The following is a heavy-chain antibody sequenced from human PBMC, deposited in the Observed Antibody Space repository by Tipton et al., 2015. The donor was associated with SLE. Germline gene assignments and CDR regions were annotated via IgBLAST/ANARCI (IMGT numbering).Heavy chain of an antibody. V-gene: IGHV3-23*01. J-gene: IGHJ4*02. CDR1: GFTFSSYT. Sequence: SLRLSCAASGFTFSSYTMSWVRQAPGKGLEWVSAISGSGGSTYYADSVKGRFTISRDNSKNTLYLQMNSLRAEDTAVYYCAKDIKGQWLVHGPFDYWGQGTLVTVSS. CDR2: ISGSGGST. CDR3: AKDIKGQWLVHGPFDY. D-gene: IGHD6-19*01.